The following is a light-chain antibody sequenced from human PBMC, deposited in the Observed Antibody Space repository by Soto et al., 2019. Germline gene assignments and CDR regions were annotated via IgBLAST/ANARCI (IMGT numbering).Light chain of an antibody. CDR1: QSVSSTY. Sequence: EIVLTQSPGTLSLSPGERATLSCRASQSVSSTYLAWYQQKPGQAPRLLMYGASSRATGIPDRFSGSGSGTDFTLTVSRLEPDDFAVYYCQQYGSSPPWTFGQGTKVEIK. V-gene: IGKV3-20*01. CDR2: GAS. J-gene: IGKJ1*01. CDR3: QQYGSSPPWT.